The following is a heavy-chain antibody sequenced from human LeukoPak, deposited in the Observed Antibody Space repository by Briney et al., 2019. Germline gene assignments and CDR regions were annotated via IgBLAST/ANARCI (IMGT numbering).Heavy chain of an antibody. CDR3: ARLITYYDSSGYYEGDAFDI. CDR2: IIPIFGTA. V-gene: IGHV1-69*05. D-gene: IGHD3-22*01. J-gene: IGHJ3*02. CDR1: GGTFSSYA. Sequence: SVKVSCKASGGTFSSYAISWVRQAPGQGLEWMGGIIPIFGTANYAQKFQGRVTITTDESTSTAYMELSSLRSEDTAVYYCARLITYYDSSGYYEGDAFDIWGQGTMVTVSS.